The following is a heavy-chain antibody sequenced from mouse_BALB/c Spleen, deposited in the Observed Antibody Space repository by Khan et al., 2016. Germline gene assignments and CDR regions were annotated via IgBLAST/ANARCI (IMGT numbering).Heavy chain of an antibody. CDR3: ARRVDGSSYYYAMDY. CDR2: ISYSGST. J-gene: IGHJ4*01. Sequence: EVQLQESGPSLVKPSQTLSLTCSVTGDSITSGYWNWIRKFPGNKLEYMGYISYSGSTYYNPSLESRISITRDTSKNQYYLQLNSVTTEDTATYYCARRVDGSSYYYAMDYWGQGTSVTVSS. V-gene: IGHV3-8*02. CDR1: GDSITSGY. D-gene: IGHD1-1*01.